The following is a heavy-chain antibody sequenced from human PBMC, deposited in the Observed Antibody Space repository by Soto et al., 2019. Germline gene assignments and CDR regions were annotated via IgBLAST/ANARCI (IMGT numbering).Heavy chain of an antibody. D-gene: IGHD1-1*01. CDR3: ARTGRKLKSAFDI. V-gene: IGHV4-34*01. J-gene: IGHJ3*02. Sequence: SETLSLTCAVYGGSFSGYYWSWIRQPPGKGLEWIGEINHSGSTNYNPFLKSRVTISVDTSKNQFSLKLSSVTAADTAVYYCARTGRKLKSAFDIWGQGTMVTVSS. CDR1: GGSFSGYY. CDR2: INHSGST.